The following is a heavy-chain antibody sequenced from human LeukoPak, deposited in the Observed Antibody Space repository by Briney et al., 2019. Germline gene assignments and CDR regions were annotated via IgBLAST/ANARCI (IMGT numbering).Heavy chain of an antibody. CDR2: IWYDGSNK. J-gene: IGHJ4*02. Sequence: GGSLRLSCAASGFTFSSYGMHWVRQAPGKGLERVAVIWYDGSNKYYADSVKGRFTISRDNSKNTLYLQMNSLRAEDTAVYYCAKDMLVRSPAAYLGYFDYWGQGTLVTVSS. V-gene: IGHV3-33*06. CDR3: AKDMLVRSPAAYLGYFDY. CDR1: GFTFSSYG. D-gene: IGHD2-2*01.